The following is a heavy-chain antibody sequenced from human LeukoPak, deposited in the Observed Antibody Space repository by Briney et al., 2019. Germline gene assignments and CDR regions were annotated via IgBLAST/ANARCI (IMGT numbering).Heavy chain of an antibody. D-gene: IGHD5-24*01. Sequence: ASVKVSCKASGYTFTSYGISWVRQAPGQGLEWMGWISAYNGNTNYAQKLQGRVTMTTDTSTSTAYMELRSLRSDDTAVYYCARDTRGGRDGYPAFDYWGQGTLVTVSS. J-gene: IGHJ4*02. CDR3: ARDTRGGRDGYPAFDY. CDR2: ISAYNGNT. CDR1: GYTFTSYG. V-gene: IGHV1-18*01.